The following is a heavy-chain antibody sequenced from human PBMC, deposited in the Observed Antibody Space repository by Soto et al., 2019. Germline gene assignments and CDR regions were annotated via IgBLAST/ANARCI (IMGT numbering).Heavy chain of an antibody. Sequence: PSETLSLTCSVSGVSISGSSYYWGWIRQPPGKGLEWIGSIYYSGQTYYNPSLKSRVTIPVDRSKNQFSLNLTSVTATDTAFYYCARHGSSWGQGTLVTVSS. J-gene: IGHJ5*02. V-gene: IGHV4-39*01. CDR2: IYYSGQT. CDR1: GVSISGSSYY. CDR3: ARHGSS.